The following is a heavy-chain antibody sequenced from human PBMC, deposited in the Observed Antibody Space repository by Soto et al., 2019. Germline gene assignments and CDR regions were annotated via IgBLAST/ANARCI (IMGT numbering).Heavy chain of an antibody. Sequence: QDQLVQSGAEVKKPGSSVKVYCKASGGTFSSHTFSWVRQAPGQGLEWMGRIIPALGTATYAQKFQGRVMITADESATTVYTELNSPRSAAAAVYYCSRPDFGDYWYFDLWGRGTLFTVSS. J-gene: IGHJ2*01. CDR3: SRPDFGDYWYFDL. CDR1: GGTFSSHT. CDR2: IIPALGTA. V-gene: IGHV1-69*08. D-gene: IGHD4-17*01.